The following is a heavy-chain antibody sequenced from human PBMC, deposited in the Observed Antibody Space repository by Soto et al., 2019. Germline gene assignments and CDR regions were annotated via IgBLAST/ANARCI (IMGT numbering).Heavy chain of an antibody. CDR3: ARERIWHDYVRGFDY. V-gene: IGHV4-31*03. Sequence: QVQLQESGPGLVKPSQTLSLTCTVSGGSISSGGYYWSWIRQHPGKCLEWIGYIYYSGSTYYNPSLKSRVTISVDTSKNQFSLKLSSVTAADTAVYYCARERIWHDYVRGFDYWGQGTLVTVSS. D-gene: IGHD4-17*01. CDR2: IYYSGST. J-gene: IGHJ4*02. CDR1: GGSISSGGYY.